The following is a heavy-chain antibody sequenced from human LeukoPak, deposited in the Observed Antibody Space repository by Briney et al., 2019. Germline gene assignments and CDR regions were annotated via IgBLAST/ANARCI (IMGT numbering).Heavy chain of an antibody. CDR3: ARDLVVVPAAMSYYYGMDV. V-gene: IGHV3-21*01. J-gene: IGHJ6*04. CDR2: ISSSSSYI. D-gene: IGHD2-2*01. CDR1: GFTFSSYS. Sequence: GGSLRLSCAASGFTFSSYSMNWVRQAPGKGLEWVSSISSSSSYIYYADSVEGRFTISRDNAKNSLYLQMNSLRAEDTAVYYCARDLVVVPAAMSYYYGMDVWGKGTTVTVSS.